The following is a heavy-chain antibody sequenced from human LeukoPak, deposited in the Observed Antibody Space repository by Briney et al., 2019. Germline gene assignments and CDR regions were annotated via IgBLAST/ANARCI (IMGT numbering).Heavy chain of an antibody. J-gene: IGHJ6*02. Sequence: PSETLSLTCAVSGGSISSGGYSWSWIRQPPGKGLEWIGYIYHSGSTYYNPSLKSRVTISVDRSKNQFSLKLSSVTAADTAVYYCARGSVVVPRGMDVWGQGTTVTVPS. V-gene: IGHV4-30-2*01. CDR1: GGSISSGGYS. D-gene: IGHD2-2*01. CDR2: IYHSGST. CDR3: ARGSVVVPRGMDV.